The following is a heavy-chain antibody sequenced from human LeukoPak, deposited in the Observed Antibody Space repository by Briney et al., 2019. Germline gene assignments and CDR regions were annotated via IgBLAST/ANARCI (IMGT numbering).Heavy chain of an antibody. Sequence: AGGSLRLSCAASGFSFNDYYMSWIRRAPGKGLEWVSYISSSGSVTKYADSVKGRFTISRDNAKNSLFLQMNSVRAEDTAVYYCARSSFPYYFDYWGQGTLVTVSS. V-gene: IGHV3-11*04. D-gene: IGHD3-16*01. CDR2: ISSSGSVT. CDR3: ARSSFPYYFDY. CDR1: GFSFNDYY. J-gene: IGHJ4*02.